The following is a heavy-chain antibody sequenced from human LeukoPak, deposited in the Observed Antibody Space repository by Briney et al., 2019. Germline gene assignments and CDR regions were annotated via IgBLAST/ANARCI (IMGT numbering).Heavy chain of an antibody. CDR1: GFTFDDYA. CDR3: ARVLYYYASVSYNYYMDV. Sequence: GGSLRLSCAASGFTFDDYAMHWVRHAPGKGLEWVSGISWNSGSIGYADSVKGRFTISRDNAKNSLYLQMNSLRAEDAAIYYCARVLYYYASVSYNYYMDVWGKGTTVTISS. V-gene: IGHV3-9*01. CDR2: ISWNSGSI. J-gene: IGHJ6*03. D-gene: IGHD3-10*01.